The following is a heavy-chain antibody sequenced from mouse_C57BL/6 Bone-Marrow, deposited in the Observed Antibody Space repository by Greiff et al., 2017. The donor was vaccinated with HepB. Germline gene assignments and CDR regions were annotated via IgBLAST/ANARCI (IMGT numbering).Heavy chain of an antibody. CDR3: ARRRGSYGSSRGAWFAY. J-gene: IGHJ3*01. Sequence: QVQLKQSGAELLKPGASVKLSCKATGYTFTGYWIEWVKQRPGHGLDWIGEILPGSGSTNYNEKFKGKATFTADTSSNTAYMQLSSLTTEDSAIYYCARRRGSYGSSRGAWFAYGGQGTLVTVSA. D-gene: IGHD1-1*01. V-gene: IGHV1-9*01. CDR2: ILPGSGST. CDR1: GYTFTGYW.